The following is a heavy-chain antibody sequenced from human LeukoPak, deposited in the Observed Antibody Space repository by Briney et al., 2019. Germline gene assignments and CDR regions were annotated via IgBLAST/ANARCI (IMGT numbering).Heavy chain of an antibody. D-gene: IGHD3-16*01. V-gene: IGHV4-31*03. Sequence: SETLSLTCTVSGGSISSGGHYWSWIRQHPGKGLEWIGYIYYSGSTYYNPSLKSRVTISVDTSKNQFSLKLSSVTAADTAVYYCARGGVWGTLGYNWFDPWGQGTLVTVSS. CDR3: ARGGVWGTLGYNWFDP. CDR2: IYYSGST. J-gene: IGHJ5*02. CDR1: GGSISSGGHY.